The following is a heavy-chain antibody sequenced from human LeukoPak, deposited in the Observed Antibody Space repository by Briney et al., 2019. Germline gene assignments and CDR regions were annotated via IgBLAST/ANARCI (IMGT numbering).Heavy chain of an antibody. CDR2: MNPNSGNT. CDR1: GYTFTSYD. CDR3: GRGRGNGRPENYFDY. Sequence: ASVEVSCKASGYTFTSYDINWVRQAPGQGPEWMGWMNPNSGNTGYVQRFQGRVTMTRNTSISTAYMELNSLRSEDTAVYFCGRGRGNGRPENYFDYWGQGTLVTVSS. D-gene: IGHD2-8*01. V-gene: IGHV1-8*01. J-gene: IGHJ4*02.